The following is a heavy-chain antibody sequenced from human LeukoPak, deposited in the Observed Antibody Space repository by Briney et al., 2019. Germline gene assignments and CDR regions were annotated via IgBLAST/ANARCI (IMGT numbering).Heavy chain of an antibody. CDR1: GFTFSSYA. V-gene: IGHV3-23*01. D-gene: IGHD1-26*01. CDR3: AKTPELLPIDY. CDR2: ISGSGGST. Sequence: GXXLRLSCAASGFTFSSYAMSWVRQAPGKGLEWVSAISGSGGSTYYADSVKGRFTISRDNSKNTLYLQMNRLRAEDTAVYYCAKTPELLPIDYWAREPWSPSPQ. J-gene: IGHJ4*02.